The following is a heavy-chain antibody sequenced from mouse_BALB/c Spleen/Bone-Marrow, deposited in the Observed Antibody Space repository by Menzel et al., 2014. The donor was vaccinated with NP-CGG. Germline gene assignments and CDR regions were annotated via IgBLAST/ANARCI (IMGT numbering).Heavy chain of an antibody. CDR1: GFNIKDTF. Sequence: VQLKDSGAELVKPGASVKLSCTGSGFNIKDTFMHWVKQRPEQGLEWIGRIDPANGNTKYDPKFQGKATITADTSSNTAYPHLTSLTSEDTAVYYCTRGEDYWGQGTTLAVSS. V-gene: IGHV14-3*02. CDR3: TRGEDY. J-gene: IGHJ2*01. CDR2: IDPANGNT.